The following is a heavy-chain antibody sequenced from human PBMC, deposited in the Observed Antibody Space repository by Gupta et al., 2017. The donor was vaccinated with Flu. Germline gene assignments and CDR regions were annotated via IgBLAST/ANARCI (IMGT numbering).Heavy chain of an antibody. Sequence: FTFSNYAMHWVRQAPGKGLEWVAVISYDGSDQYYADSVKGRFTVSRDKSEKMLYRQMTSLKTEDTAVYYCAKGGFELRLARYYFDVWGQGTLVTVSS. CDR3: AKGGFELRLARYYFDV. V-gene: IGHV3-30*18. CDR1: FTFSNYA. CDR2: ISYDGSDQ. D-gene: IGHD1-7*01. J-gene: IGHJ4*02.